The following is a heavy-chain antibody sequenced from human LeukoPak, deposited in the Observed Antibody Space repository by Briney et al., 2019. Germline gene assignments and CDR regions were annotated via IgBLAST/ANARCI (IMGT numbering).Heavy chain of an antibody. Sequence: GRSLRLSCAASGFTFSSYAMHWVRQAPGKGLEWVAVKSYDGSNKYYADSVKGRFTISRDNSKNTLYLQMNSLRAEDTAVYYCARDRTNTYSSSYFDYWGQGTLVTVSS. D-gene: IGHD6-6*01. V-gene: IGHV3-30*01. J-gene: IGHJ4*02. CDR3: ARDRTNTYSSSYFDY. CDR1: GFTFSSYA. CDR2: KSYDGSNK.